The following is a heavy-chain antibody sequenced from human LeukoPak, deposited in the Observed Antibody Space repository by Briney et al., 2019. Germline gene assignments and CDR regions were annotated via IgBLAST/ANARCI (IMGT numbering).Heavy chain of an antibody. CDR1: GFTFSSYA. Sequence: GGSLRLSCAASGFTFSSYAMSWVRQVPGKGLEWVSAISGSGGSTYYADSVKGRFTISRDNSKNTLYLQMNSLRAEDTAVYYCAKVLFSRVVVVNPFDYWGQGTLVTVSS. CDR2: ISGSGGST. J-gene: IGHJ4*02. V-gene: IGHV3-23*01. CDR3: AKVLFSRVVVVNPFDY. D-gene: IGHD3-22*01.